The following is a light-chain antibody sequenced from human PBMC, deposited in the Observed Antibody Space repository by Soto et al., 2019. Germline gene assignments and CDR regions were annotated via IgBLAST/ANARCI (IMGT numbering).Light chain of an antibody. CDR1: QSISSW. V-gene: IGKV3-20*01. J-gene: IGKJ2*01. Sequence: TQSPSTLSASVGDRVTITCRASQSISSWLAWYQQKPGQAPRLLIYGASSRATGIPDRFSGSGSGTDFTLTISRLEPEDFAVYYCQQYGSTPKYTFGQGTKLEIK. CDR3: QQYGSTPKYT. CDR2: GAS.